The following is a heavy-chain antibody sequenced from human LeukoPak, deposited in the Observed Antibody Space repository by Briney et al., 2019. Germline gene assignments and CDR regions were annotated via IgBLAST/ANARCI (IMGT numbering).Heavy chain of an antibody. J-gene: IGHJ4*02. CDR2: IIPIFGTA. CDR1: GGTFSSYA. CDR3: ARTEGIRYCSSTSCHANGYFDY. D-gene: IGHD2-2*01. Sequence: SVKVSCKASGGTFSSYAISWVRQAPGQGLEWMGGIIPIFGTANYAQKFRGRVTITADESTSTAYMELSSLRSEDTAVYYCARTEGIRYCSSTSCHANGYFDYWGQGTLVTVSS. V-gene: IGHV1-69*13.